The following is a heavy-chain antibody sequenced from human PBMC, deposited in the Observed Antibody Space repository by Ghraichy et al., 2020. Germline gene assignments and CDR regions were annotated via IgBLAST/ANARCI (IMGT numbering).Heavy chain of an antibody. CDR2: MNPNSGNT. J-gene: IGHJ6*02. Sequence: ASVKVSCKASGYTFTSYDINWVRQATGQGLEWMGWMNPNSGNTGYAQKFQGRVTMTRNTSISTAYMELSSLRSEDTAVYYCARDRTIFGVVIYHYGMDVWGQGTTVTVSS. CDR3: ARDRTIFGVVIYHYGMDV. CDR1: GYTFTSYD. V-gene: IGHV1-8*01. D-gene: IGHD3-3*01.